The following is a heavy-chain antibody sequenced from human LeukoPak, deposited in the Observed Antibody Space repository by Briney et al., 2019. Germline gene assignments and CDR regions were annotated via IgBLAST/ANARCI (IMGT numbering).Heavy chain of an antibody. D-gene: IGHD3-9*01. J-gene: IGHJ4*02. CDR3: ARVTGDILTGYYRGHLDY. Sequence: GGSLRLSCAASGFTFDDYGMSWVRQAPGKGLEWVSGINWNGGSTGYADSVKGRFTISRDNAKNSLYLQMNSLRAEDTALYHCARVTGDILTGYYRGHLDYRGQETLVTVSS. V-gene: IGHV3-20*01. CDR2: INWNGGST. CDR1: GFTFDDYG.